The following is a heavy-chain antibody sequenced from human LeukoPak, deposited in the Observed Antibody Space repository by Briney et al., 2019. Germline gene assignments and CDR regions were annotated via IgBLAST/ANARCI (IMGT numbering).Heavy chain of an antibody. CDR1: GFTFSSSA. D-gene: IGHD5-18*01. V-gene: IGHV3-23*01. J-gene: IGHJ6*03. CDR2: ISGSGGST. CDR3: AKVAYSYGHYYYYYYMDV. Sequence: GGSLRLSCAASGFTFSSSAMSWVRQAPGKGLEWVSAISGSGGSTYYADSVKGRFTISRDNSKTTLYLQMNSLRAEDTAVYYCAKVAYSYGHYYYYYYMDVWGKGTTVTVSS.